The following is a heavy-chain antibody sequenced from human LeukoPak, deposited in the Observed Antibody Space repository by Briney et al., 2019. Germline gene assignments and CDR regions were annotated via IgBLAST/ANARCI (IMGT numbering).Heavy chain of an antibody. CDR2: IYYSGST. CDR1: GGSISSGGYY. Sequence: SETLSLTCTVSGGSISSGGYYWSWIRQHPGKGLEWIGYIYYSGSTYYNPSLKSRATISVDTSKNQFSLKLSSVTAADTAVYYCARDVRRRITMVRGVPINWFDPWGQGTLVTVSS. J-gene: IGHJ5*02. D-gene: IGHD3-10*01. V-gene: IGHV4-31*03. CDR3: ARDVRRRITMVRGVPINWFDP.